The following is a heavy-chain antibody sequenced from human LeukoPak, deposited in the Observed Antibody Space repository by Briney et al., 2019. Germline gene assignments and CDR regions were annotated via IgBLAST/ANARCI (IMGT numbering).Heavy chain of an antibody. J-gene: IGHJ4*02. Sequence: SQTLSLTCAISGDSVSSNTAAWNWIRQSPSRGLEWLGRTYYRSKWYNDYAVSVKSRITINPDTSKNQFSLQLNSVTPEDTAVYYCARDRGSGWYLEYYFDYWGQGTLVTGSS. CDR1: GDSVSSNTAA. V-gene: IGHV6-1*01. CDR3: ARDRGSGWYLEYYFDY. D-gene: IGHD6-19*01. CDR2: TYYRSKWYN.